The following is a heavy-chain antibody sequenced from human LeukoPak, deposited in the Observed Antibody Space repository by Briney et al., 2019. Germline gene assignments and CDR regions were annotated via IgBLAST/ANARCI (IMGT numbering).Heavy chain of an antibody. D-gene: IGHD3-10*01. J-gene: IGHJ5*02. Sequence: GRSLRLSCAASGFTFDDYAMHWVRQAPGKGLEWVSGISWNSGSIGYADSVKGRFTISRDNAKNSLYLQMNSLRAEDTALYYCAXGQVLHHWGQGTLVTVSX. CDR1: GFTFDDYA. V-gene: IGHV3-9*01. CDR2: ISWNSGSI. CDR3: AXGQVLHH.